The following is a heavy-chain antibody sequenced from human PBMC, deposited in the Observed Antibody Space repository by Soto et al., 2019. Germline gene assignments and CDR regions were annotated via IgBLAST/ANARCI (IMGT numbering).Heavy chain of an antibody. V-gene: IGHV3-33*01. CDR1: GFTFSSYG. J-gene: IGHJ5*02. D-gene: IGHD6-19*01. Sequence: GGSLRLSCAASGFTFSSYGMHWVRQAPGKGLEWVAVIWFDGSNKYYADSVKGRFTISRDNSKNTLYLQMNSLRAEDTAVYYCARVAYSSGWSEWFDPWGQGTLVTV. CDR3: ARVAYSSGWSEWFDP. CDR2: IWFDGSNK.